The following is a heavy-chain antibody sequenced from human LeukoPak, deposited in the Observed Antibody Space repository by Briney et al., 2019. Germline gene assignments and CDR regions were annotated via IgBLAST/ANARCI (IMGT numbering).Heavy chain of an antibody. CDR3: ASRHCSGGGGYFAGADPFDY. CDR1: GFTVSSTY. J-gene: IGHJ4*02. CDR2: IYSGGNI. Sequence: GGSLRLSCAASGFTVSSTYMSWVRQAPGKGLEWVSVIYSGGNIYYIDSVKGRFTISRDTSKNTLYLQMNSLRAEDTAVYYCASRHCSGGGGYFAGADPFDYWGQGTLVTVSS. D-gene: IGHD2-15*01. V-gene: IGHV3-53*01.